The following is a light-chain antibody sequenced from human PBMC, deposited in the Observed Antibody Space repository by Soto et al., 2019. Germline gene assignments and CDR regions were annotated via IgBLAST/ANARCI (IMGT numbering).Light chain of an antibody. CDR1: QAISSY. Sequence: DIQLTQSPSFLSASVGDRVSITCRASQAISSYLAWYQQKPGKAPKLLIYAASTLQSGVPSRFSGSGSGTECTLTISSLQPEDFATYYCQQLNNYPRTFGQGTKLEIK. CDR2: AAS. J-gene: IGKJ2*01. CDR3: QQLNNYPRT. V-gene: IGKV1-9*01.